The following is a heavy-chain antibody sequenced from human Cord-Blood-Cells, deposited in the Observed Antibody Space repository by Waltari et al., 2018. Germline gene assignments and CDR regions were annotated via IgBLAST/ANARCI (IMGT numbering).Heavy chain of an antibody. J-gene: IGHJ1*01. V-gene: IGHV4-34*01. CDR3: ARGSRGVTYFQH. Sequence: QVQLQQWGAGLLKPSETLSLTCAVYGGSLSGYYWSWIRQPPGKGLEWIGEINHSGSTNYNPSLKSRVTISVDTSKNQFSLKLSSVTAADTAVYYCARGSRGVTYFQHWGQGTLVTVSS. D-gene: IGHD4-4*01. CDR2: INHSGST. CDR1: GGSLSGYY.